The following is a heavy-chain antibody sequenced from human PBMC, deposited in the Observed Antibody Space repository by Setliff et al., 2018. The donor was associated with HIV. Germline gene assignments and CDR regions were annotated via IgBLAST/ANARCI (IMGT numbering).Heavy chain of an antibody. Sequence: SETLSLTCTVSGGSISIYYWSWIRPLPGEGLEWIGPISAGGYTYYNPSLQSRVTMSVDMSKNPFSLKLSSVTAADTAIYYCARDRSGTSYAGDDAFDIWGQGTMVTVSS. J-gene: IGHJ3*02. V-gene: IGHV4-4*07. CDR3: ARDRSGTSYAGDDAFDI. CDR2: ISAGGYT. CDR1: GGSISIYY. D-gene: IGHD3-3*01.